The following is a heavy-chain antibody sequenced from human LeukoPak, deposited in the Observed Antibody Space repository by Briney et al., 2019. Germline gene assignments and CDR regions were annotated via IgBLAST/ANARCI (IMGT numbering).Heavy chain of an antibody. CDR3: ARDSRRDGYNLDY. Sequence: SETLSLTCTVSGYSISSGYYWGWIRQPPGKGLEWIGSIYHSGSTNYNPSLKSRVTISRDTSKNEFSLKLSSVTAADTAVYYCARDSRRDGYNLDYWGRGTLVTVSS. CDR2: IYHSGST. V-gene: IGHV4-38-2*02. CDR1: GYSISSGYY. D-gene: IGHD5-24*01. J-gene: IGHJ4*02.